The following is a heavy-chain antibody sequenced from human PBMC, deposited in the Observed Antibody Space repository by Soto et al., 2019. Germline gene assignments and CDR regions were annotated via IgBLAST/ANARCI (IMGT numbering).Heavy chain of an antibody. CDR1: GFTFSGSA. CDR3: TSGYSNYYYYYMDV. Sequence: EVQLVESGGGLVQPGGSLKLSCAASGFTFSGSAMHWVRQASGKGLEWVGRIRSKANSYATAYAASVKGRFTISRDDSKNTAYLQMNNLKTEDTAVYYCTSGYSNYYYYYMDVWGKGTTVTVSS. V-gene: IGHV3-73*01. J-gene: IGHJ6*03. D-gene: IGHD4-4*01. CDR2: IRSKANSYAT.